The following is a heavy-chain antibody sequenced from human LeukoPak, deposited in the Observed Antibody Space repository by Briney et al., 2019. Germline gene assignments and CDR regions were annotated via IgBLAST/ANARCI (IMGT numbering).Heavy chain of an antibody. CDR3: ARYLRKLYGRGGDYYFYMDV. D-gene: IGHD4-17*01. V-gene: IGHV3-20*04. Sequence: GGSLRLFCAASGFTFDDYGMSWVRQVPGKGLEWVSGINWNGSGAGYADSVKGRFTISRDNAKNSLYLQMNSLKAEDTTLFYCARYLRKLYGRGGDYYFYMDVWGKGTTVTVSS. J-gene: IGHJ6*03. CDR1: GFTFDDYG. CDR2: INWNGSGA.